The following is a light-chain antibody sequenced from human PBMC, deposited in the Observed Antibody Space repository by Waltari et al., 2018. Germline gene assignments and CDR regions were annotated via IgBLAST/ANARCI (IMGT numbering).Light chain of an antibody. CDR2: WAS. J-gene: IGKJ2*01. V-gene: IGKV4-1*01. Sequence: DIVMTQSPDSLAVSLGERATINFKSSQSVLYSSNNNNYLAWYQQKPGQSPKLLIHWASTRESGVPDRFSGSGSGADFTLTISTLQAEDVAVYYCQQYYSTPYTFGQGTRLEIK. CDR3: QQYYSTPYT. CDR1: QSVLYSSNNNNY.